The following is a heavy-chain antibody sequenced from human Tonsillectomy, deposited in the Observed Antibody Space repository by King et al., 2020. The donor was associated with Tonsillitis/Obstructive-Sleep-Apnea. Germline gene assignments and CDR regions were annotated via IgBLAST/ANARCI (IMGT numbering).Heavy chain of an antibody. CDR3: ARAIFGVVIDAFDI. D-gene: IGHD3-3*01. CDR1: GFTFSSYA. Sequence: VQLVESGGGVVQPGRSLRLSCAASGFTFSSYAMHWVRQAPGKGLEWVAVISYDGSNKYYADSVKGRFTISRDNSKNTLYLQMNSLRAEETAVYYCARAIFGVVIDAFDIWGQGTMVTVSS. J-gene: IGHJ3*02. V-gene: IGHV3-30*01. CDR2: ISYDGSNK.